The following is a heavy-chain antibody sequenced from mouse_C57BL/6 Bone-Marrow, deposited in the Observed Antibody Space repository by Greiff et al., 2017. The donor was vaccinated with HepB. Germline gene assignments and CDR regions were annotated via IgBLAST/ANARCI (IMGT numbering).Heavy chain of an antibody. CDR1: GFTFSDYY. J-gene: IGHJ2*01. Sequence: EVNVVDSEGGLVQPGSSMKLSCTASGFTFSDYYMAWVRQVPEKGLEWVANINYDGSSTYYLDSLKSRFIISRDNAKNILYLQMSSLKSEDTATYYCAREGGITTVVAPFDYWGQGTTLTVSS. D-gene: IGHD1-1*01. CDR3: AREGGITTVVAPFDY. CDR2: INYDGSST. V-gene: IGHV5-16*01.